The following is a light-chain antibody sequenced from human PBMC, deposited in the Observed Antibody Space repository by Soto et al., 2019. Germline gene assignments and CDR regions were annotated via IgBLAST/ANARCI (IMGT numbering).Light chain of an antibody. CDR3: QQFGSSPGFT. J-gene: IGKJ3*01. V-gene: IGKV3-20*01. CDR1: QSINNRY. Sequence: EIVLTQSPGTLSLSPGERATLSCRASQSINNRYLAWYQQKPAQAPRLLIYGASSRATSIPDRFIGSGSGTDFTVTISRLEPEDFAVYYCQQFGSSPGFTFGPGTKVDIK. CDR2: GAS.